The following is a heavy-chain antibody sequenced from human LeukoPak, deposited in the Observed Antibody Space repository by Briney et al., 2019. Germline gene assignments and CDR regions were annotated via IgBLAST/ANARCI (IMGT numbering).Heavy chain of an antibody. V-gene: IGHV3-11*04. CDR1: GFTFTDTY. D-gene: IGHD6-19*01. CDR2: ISPSGTDI. CDR3: AKVRWDNSGWYYLDS. Sequence: GGSLRLSCAVSGFTFTDTYMTWIRQAPGKGLESLSYISPSGTDISYADSVKGRFTISRDNAKNSLYLQMNSLRAEDTAVYYCAKVRWDNSGWYYLDSWGQGTLVTVSS. J-gene: IGHJ4*02.